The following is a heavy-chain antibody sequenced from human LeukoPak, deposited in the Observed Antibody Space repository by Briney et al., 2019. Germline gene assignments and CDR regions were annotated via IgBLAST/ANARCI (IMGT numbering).Heavy chain of an antibody. Sequence: LETLSLTRAVYGGALSGFYWSWVPQPPGKGLEWIGEINHSGSTNYNPSLKSRVTISVDTSKNQFSLKLSSVTAADTAVYYCASRRGSPGWVQHWGQGTLVTVSS. D-gene: IGHD1-26*01. CDR1: GGALSGFY. V-gene: IGHV4-34*01. J-gene: IGHJ1*01. CDR3: ASRRGSPGWVQH. CDR2: INHSGST.